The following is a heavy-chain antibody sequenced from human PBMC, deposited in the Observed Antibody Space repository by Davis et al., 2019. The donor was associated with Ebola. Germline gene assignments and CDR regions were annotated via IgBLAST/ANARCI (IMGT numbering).Heavy chain of an antibody. D-gene: IGHD3-22*01. CDR1: GFTFSISW. CDR3: AKASLESYDNSAYYFDS. Sequence: SLKISCAASGFTFSISWMHWVRQAPGKGLAWVSGITWNSGNIGYADSVKGRFTISRDNAKNSLYLQMNSLRPEDTALYYCAKASLESYDNSAYYFDSWGQGTLVTVSS. V-gene: IGHV3-9*01. J-gene: IGHJ4*02. CDR2: ITWNSGNI.